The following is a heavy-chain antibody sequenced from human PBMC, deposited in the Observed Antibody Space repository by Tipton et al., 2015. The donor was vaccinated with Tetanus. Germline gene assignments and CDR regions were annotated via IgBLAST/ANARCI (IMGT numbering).Heavy chain of an antibody. Sequence: QLVQSGAEVKKPGASVKVSCKASGYTFTSYYMHWVRQAPGQGLEWMGIINLSGGATTYAQEFQGRITITRDTSTSTVYMELSSLRSEDTAVYYCARDWGYWGQGTLVTVSS. CDR1: GYTFTSYY. D-gene: IGHD3-16*01. CDR3: ARDWGY. J-gene: IGHJ4*02. CDR2: INLSGGAT. V-gene: IGHV1-46*01.